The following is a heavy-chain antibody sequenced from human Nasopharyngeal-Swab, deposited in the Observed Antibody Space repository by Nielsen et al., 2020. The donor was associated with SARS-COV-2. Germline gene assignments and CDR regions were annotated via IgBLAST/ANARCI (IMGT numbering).Heavy chain of an antibody. CDR2: IYYSGST. CDR3: ARDFWSPTGR. J-gene: IGHJ4*02. CDR1: GGSISSGGYY. V-gene: IGHV4-31*03. D-gene: IGHD3-3*01. Sequence: SETLSLTCTVSGGSISSGGYYWSWIRQHPGKGLEWIGYIYYSGSTYYNPSLKSRVTTSVDTSKNQFSLKLSSVTAADTAVYYCARDFWSPTGRWGQGTLVTVSS.